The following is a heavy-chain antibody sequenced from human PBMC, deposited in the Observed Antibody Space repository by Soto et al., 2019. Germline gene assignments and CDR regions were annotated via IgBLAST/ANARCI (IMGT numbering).Heavy chain of an antibody. Sequence: SETLSLTCTVSGGSISSGGYYWSWIRQHPGEGLEWIGYIYYSGSTYYNPSLKSRVTISVDTSKNQFSLKLSSVTAADTAVYYCARSIAAAGSYYYYYGMDVWGQGTTVTVSS. V-gene: IGHV4-31*03. CDR2: IYYSGST. D-gene: IGHD6-13*01. J-gene: IGHJ6*02. CDR1: GGSISSGGYY. CDR3: ARSIAAAGSYYYYYGMDV.